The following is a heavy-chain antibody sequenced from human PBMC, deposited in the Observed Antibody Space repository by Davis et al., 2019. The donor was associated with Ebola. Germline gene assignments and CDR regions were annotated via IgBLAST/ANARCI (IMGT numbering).Heavy chain of an antibody. V-gene: IGHV4-34*01. CDR2: INHSGST. J-gene: IGHJ4*02. CDR1: GDSISTYY. D-gene: IGHD6-13*01. Sequence: SETLSLTCNVSGDSISTYYWNWFRQPPGKGLEWIGEINHSGSTNYNPSLKSRVTISVDTSKNQFSLKLSSVTAANTAVYYCARMQQLKFDYWGQGTLVTVSS. CDR3: ARMQQLKFDY.